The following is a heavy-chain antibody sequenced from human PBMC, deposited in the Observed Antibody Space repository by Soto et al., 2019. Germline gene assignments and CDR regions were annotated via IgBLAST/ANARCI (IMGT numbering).Heavy chain of an antibody. Sequence: QVQLQQSGPGLVKPLGTLSLTCGVSGDSITTYKWWTWVRQTPGRGLEWIGEIYDSGNTRYNPSLRSRVTISKHTSKNQLSLKLNSVTVADTAVYYCATCQLGEYYYAMDMWGQGTTVTVSS. CDR2: IYDSGNT. CDR3: ATCQLGEYYYAMDM. CDR1: GDSITTYKW. D-gene: IGHD7-27*01. J-gene: IGHJ6*02. V-gene: IGHV4-4*02.